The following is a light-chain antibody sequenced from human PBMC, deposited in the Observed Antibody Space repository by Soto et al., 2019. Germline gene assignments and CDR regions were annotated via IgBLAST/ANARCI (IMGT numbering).Light chain of an antibody. Sequence: QSALTQPASVSGSPGQSITISCTGTSSDIGAYNYVAWYQQHPGRAPKLMLYEVSIRPSGVSNRFSGSKSGNTASLSISGLQAEDEADYYCSSYTSSSTPYVFGPGTKVTVL. J-gene: IGLJ1*01. CDR1: SSDIGAYNY. CDR2: EVS. CDR3: SSYTSSSTPYV. V-gene: IGLV2-14*01.